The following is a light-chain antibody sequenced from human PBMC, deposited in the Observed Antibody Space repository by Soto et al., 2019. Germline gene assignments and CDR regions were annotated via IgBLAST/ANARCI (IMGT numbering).Light chain of an antibody. CDR1: QSIKTW. J-gene: IGKJ5*01. Sequence: DIQLTQSLSALSASVGDRVTLTCLASQSIKTWLAWYQQKPGKAPQLLIYAASSLLTGVPSRFSGSGGGTDFTLSISSVQPEDFATYFCQQSYMDPITFGQGTRLEI. CDR2: AAS. V-gene: IGKV1-39*01. CDR3: QQSYMDPIT.